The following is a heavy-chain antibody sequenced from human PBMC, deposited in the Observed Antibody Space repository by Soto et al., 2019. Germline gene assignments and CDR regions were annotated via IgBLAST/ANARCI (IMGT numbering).Heavy chain of an antibody. CDR1: GFTFSSYA. J-gene: IGHJ4*02. V-gene: IGHV3-23*01. Sequence: GGSLRLSCAASGFTFSSYAMSWVRQAPGKGLEWVSAISGSGGSTYYADSVKGRFTISRDNSKNTLYLQMNSLRAEDTAVYYSAKDEERAVGVSVSFVYCRQGTLDTGST. CDR2: ISGSGGST. CDR3: AKDEERAVGVSVSFVY. D-gene: IGHD6-19*01.